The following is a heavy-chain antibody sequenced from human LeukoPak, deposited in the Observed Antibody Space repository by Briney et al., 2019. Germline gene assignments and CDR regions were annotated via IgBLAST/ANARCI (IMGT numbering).Heavy chain of an antibody. D-gene: IGHD3-22*01. CDR2: ISYDGSNK. V-gene: IGHV3-30-3*01. Sequence: GTSLRLSCEASGFAFGSYAMHWVRQAPGKGLEWVAVISYDGSNKYYADSVKGRFTISRDNAKNSLYLQMNSLRAEDTALYYCAKGPYYYDSSGLPDYWGQGTLVTVSS. CDR1: GFAFGSYA. CDR3: AKGPYYYDSSGLPDY. J-gene: IGHJ4*02.